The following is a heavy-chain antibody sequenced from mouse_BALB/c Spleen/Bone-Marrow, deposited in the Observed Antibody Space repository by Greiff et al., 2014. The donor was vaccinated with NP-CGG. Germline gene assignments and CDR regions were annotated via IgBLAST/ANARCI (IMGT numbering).Heavy chain of an antibody. J-gene: IGHJ2*01. CDR2: ISSGGST. CDR1: GFTLSSYA. Sequence: EVQLVESGGGLVKPGGSLKLSCAASGFTLSSYAMSWVRRTPERRLEWVGFISSGGSTYYPDSVKGRFTITRDNARNILYLQMSSLRSEDTAMYYCAREVDGWYYFDYWGQGTTLTVSS. V-gene: IGHV5-6-5*01. CDR3: AREVDGWYYFDY. D-gene: IGHD2-3*01.